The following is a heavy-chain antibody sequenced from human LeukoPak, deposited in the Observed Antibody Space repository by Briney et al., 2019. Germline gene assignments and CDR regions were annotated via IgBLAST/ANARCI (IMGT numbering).Heavy chain of an antibody. CDR2: ISGSGGSR. CDR1: GFTFSSYA. J-gene: IGHJ3*02. Sequence: AGGSLRLSCAASGFTFSSYAMSWVRQAPGKGLEWVSAISGSGGSRYYADSVKGRFPISRDHSKNTLYLPMNSLTAEDTAVYYCATAPPPYCSGGSCFDAFDIWGQGTMVTVSS. CDR3: ATAPPPYCSGGSCFDAFDI. V-gene: IGHV3-23*01. D-gene: IGHD2-15*01.